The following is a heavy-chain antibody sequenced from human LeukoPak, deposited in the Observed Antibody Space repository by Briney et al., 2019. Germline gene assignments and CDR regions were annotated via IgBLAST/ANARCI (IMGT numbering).Heavy chain of an antibody. D-gene: IGHD2-21*01. CDR2: ISGNGGTT. Sequence: PGGSLRLSCAASGFTFSSYAMSWVRQAPGKGLEWVSGISGNGGTTYFADSVKGRFTISRDNSKNTVYLQMNSLRAGDTAVYYCARQVRVSDYWGQGTLVTVSS. CDR3: ARQVRVSDY. V-gene: IGHV3-23*01. CDR1: GFTFSSYA. J-gene: IGHJ4*02.